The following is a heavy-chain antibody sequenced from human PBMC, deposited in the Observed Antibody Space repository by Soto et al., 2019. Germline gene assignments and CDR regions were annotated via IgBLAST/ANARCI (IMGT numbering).Heavy chain of an antibody. J-gene: IGHJ5*02. V-gene: IGHV3-74*01. CDR3: ARGIIVEFGTSRWFDP. CDR1: GFTFSRHW. Sequence: PGGSLRLSCAASGFTFSRHWMHWVRQTPGKGPVWVSLISGDGSSTRYADSVRGRFTIARDNAKNTQFLEVSSLRVEDTAVYYGARGIIVEFGTSRWFDPWGQGTLVTVSS. CDR2: ISGDGSST. D-gene: IGHD3-10*01.